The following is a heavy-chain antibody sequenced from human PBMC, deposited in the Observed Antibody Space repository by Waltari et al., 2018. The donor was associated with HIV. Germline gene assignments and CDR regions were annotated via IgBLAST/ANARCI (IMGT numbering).Heavy chain of an antibody. J-gene: IGHJ4*02. Sequence: VHLVESGGGSIKTGGSLRLSCAGSVFSVRNPWIVWVRHGPGKGLVWVARINSDGSTRNYADAVKGRFVIYRDNSRNTVYLQLNSVKVEDTAVYFCARASHYIEFSTFDGDYYFDLWGRGTRVAVSS. CDR3: ARASHYIEFSTFDGDYYFDL. V-gene: IGHV3-74*01. D-gene: IGHD3-9*01. CDR2: INSDGSTR. CDR1: VFSVRNPW.